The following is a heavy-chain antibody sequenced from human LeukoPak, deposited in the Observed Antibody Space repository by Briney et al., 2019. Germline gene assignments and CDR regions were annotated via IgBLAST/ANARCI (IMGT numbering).Heavy chain of an antibody. CDR3: AKDGSTEPFDY. CDR2: INTDGSST. V-gene: IGHV3-74*01. J-gene: IGHJ4*02. D-gene: IGHD1-14*01. CDR1: GFSFSSYW. Sequence: GGSLRLSYAASGFSFSSYWMHWVRQAPGKGLVWVSRINTDGSSTSHADSVKGRFTISRDNAKNTLYLQMNSLRAEDTAVYYCAKDGSTEPFDYWGQGTLVTVSS.